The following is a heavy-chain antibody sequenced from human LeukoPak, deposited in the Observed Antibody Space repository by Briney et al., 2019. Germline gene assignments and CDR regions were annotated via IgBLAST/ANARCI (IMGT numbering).Heavy chain of an antibody. D-gene: IGHD3-22*01. Sequence: GGSLRLSCAASGFTFSRYWMSWVHQAPGGGLQWVANINQDGSEKYYLDSVKGRFTISRDNAKNSLYLQMNSLRAEDTAVYYCAREITRELVVVITRSEYYMDVWGKGTTVTISS. J-gene: IGHJ6*03. V-gene: IGHV3-7*01. CDR2: INQDGSEK. CDR1: GFTFSRYW. CDR3: AREITRELVVVITRSEYYMDV.